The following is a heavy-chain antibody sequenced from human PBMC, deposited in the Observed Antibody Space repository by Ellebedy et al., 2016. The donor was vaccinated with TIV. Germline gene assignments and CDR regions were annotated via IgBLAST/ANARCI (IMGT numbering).Heavy chain of an antibody. V-gene: IGHV4-39*06. Sequence: SETLSLTXIVSGDSITSGDYYWAWIRQPPGKGLEWIGSVYYSGTTYYSPSLKSRVTISVDTSKNQFTLKLSSVTAADTAVYYCSRDVFPYSGRTTGEGRDYWGQGTLVTVSS. D-gene: IGHD1-26*01. CDR1: GDSITSGDYY. CDR2: VYYSGTT. CDR3: SRDVFPYSGRTTGEGRDY. J-gene: IGHJ4*02.